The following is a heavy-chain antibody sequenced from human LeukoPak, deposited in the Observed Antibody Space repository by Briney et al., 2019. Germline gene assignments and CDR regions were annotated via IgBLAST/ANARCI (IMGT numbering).Heavy chain of an antibody. V-gene: IGHV4-31*03. Sequence: SETLSLTCTVSGGSISSGGYYWSWIRQHPGTGLEWIVYIYYSGSTYYNPSLKSRVTISVDTSKNQFSLKLSSVTAADTAVYYCARDRWYNWNLDYYYGMDVWGQGTTVTVSS. CDR2: IYYSGST. CDR1: GGSISSGGYY. CDR3: ARDRWYNWNLDYYYGMDV. D-gene: IGHD1-7*01. J-gene: IGHJ6*02.